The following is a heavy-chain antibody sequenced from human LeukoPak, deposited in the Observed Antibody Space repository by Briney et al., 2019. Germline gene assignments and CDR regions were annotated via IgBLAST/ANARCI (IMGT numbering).Heavy chain of an antibody. CDR2: INPNSGDT. CDR1: KDTFTVYY. Sequence: ASVKVSCKASKDTFTVYYMHWVRQAPGQGLSWMGWINPNSGDTNYAEKFQGRITMTRDTSISTAYMELRSLTSDDTAVYYCVNFGYSNSSYFSSWGQGTLVTVSS. J-gene: IGHJ4*02. D-gene: IGHD5-12*01. V-gene: IGHV1-2*02. CDR3: VNFGYSNSSYFSS.